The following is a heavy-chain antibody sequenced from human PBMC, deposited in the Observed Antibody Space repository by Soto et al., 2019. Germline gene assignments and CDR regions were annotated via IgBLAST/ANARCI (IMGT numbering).Heavy chain of an antibody. J-gene: IGHJ6*02. Sequence: GGSLRLSCAASGFTFSSYGMHWVRQAPGKGLEWVAVIWYDGSNKYYADSVKGRFTISRDNSKNTLYLQMNSLRAEDTAVYYCARDQVKTYYDFWSGYYLDYGMAVWGQGTTVTVSS. V-gene: IGHV3-33*01. D-gene: IGHD3-3*01. CDR1: GFTFSSYG. CDR3: ARDQVKTYYDFWSGYYLDYGMAV. CDR2: IWYDGSNK.